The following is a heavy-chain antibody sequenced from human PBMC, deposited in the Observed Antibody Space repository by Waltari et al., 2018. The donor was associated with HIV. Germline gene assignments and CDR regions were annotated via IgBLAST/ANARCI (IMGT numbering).Heavy chain of an antibody. CDR3: ARLGYCSGGSCYFGIRVYGMDV. V-gene: IGHV4-34*01. Sequence: QVQLQQWGAGLLKPSETLSLTCAVYGGSFSGYYWSWIRQPPGKGLGWIGEINHSGSTNYNPSLKSRVTISVDTSKNQFSLKLSSVTAADTAVYYCARLGYCSGGSCYFGIRVYGMDVWGQGTTVTVSS. CDR2: INHSGST. D-gene: IGHD2-15*01. CDR1: GGSFSGYY. J-gene: IGHJ6*02.